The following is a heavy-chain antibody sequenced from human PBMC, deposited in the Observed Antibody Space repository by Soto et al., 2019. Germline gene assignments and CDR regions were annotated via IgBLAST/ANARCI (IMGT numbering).Heavy chain of an antibody. CDR3: AKDPSGTLFDY. J-gene: IGHJ4*02. CDR2: ISNNGAHT. D-gene: IGHD1-1*01. V-gene: IGHV3-64*01. Sequence: GGSLRLSCAASGFTFSNYEMHWVRQAPGKGLEYVSGISNNGAHTDYAKSVKGRFTISRDNSKNTLYLQMNSLRAEDTAVYYCAKDPSGTLFDYWGQGTLVTVSS. CDR1: GFTFSNYE.